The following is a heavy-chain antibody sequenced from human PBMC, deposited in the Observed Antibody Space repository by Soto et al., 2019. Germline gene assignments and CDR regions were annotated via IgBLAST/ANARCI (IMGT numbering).Heavy chain of an antibody. CDR1: GFTFSSYA. CDR2: ISYDGSNK. D-gene: IGHD3-22*01. V-gene: IGHV3-30-3*01. Sequence: SLRLSCAASGFTFSSYAMHWVRQAPGKGLEWVAVISYDGSNKYYADSVKGRFTISRDNSKNTLYLQMNSLRAEDTAVYYCARGSSYYDSSGYYYFWGQGTLVTVSS. CDR3: ARGSSYYDSSGYYYF. J-gene: IGHJ4*02.